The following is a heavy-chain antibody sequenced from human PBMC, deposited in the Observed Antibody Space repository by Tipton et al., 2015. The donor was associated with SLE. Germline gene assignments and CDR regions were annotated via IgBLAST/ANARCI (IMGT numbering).Heavy chain of an antibody. V-gene: IGHV4-34*09. Sequence: LRLSCAVYGESFSGYYCSWIRQPPGKGLEWIGYIYYSGSTYYNPSLKSRVTISLDTSKNQFSLKLSSVTAADTAVYYCARGRDWFDPWGQGNLVTVSS. CDR2: IYYSGST. CDR3: ARGRDWFDP. J-gene: IGHJ5*02. CDR1: GESFSGYY.